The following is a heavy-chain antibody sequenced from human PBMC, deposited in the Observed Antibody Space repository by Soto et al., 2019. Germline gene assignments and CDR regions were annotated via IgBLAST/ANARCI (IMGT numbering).Heavy chain of an antibody. CDR1: GYPFDTYG. V-gene: IGHV1-18*01. J-gene: IGHJ5*02. CDR2: ISAYNGNT. Sequence: ASVKVSCKASGYPFDTYGINWVRQAPGQRLEWMGWISAYNGNTNYAQKLQGRVTMTTDTSTSTAYMELRSLRSDDTAVYYCARDREYSYGLGWFDPWGQGTLVTVSS. CDR3: ARDREYSYGLGWFDP. D-gene: IGHD5-18*01.